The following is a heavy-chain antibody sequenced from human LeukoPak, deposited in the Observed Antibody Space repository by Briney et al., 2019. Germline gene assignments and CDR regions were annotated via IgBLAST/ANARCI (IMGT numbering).Heavy chain of an antibody. D-gene: IGHD1-7*01. V-gene: IGHV3-7*01. J-gene: IGHJ4*02. CDR3: ARAGSFWHYVY. CDR2: IKQDGSEK. Sequence: GGSLRLSCAASGFTFSGFWMSWVRQTPGKGLEWVANIKQDGSEKYYVDSVKGRFTISRDNAKNSLSLQMDSLRVEDTAVYYCARAGSFWHYVYWGQGTLVTVSS. CDR1: GFTFSGFW.